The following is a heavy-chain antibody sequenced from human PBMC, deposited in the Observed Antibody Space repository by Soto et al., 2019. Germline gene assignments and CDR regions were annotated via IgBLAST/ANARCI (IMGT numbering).Heavy chain of an antibody. D-gene: IGHD1-26*01. J-gene: IGHJ4*02. CDR2: ISYDGSNK. CDR3: ARAGEVGANYFDY. CDR1: GFTFSSYA. Sequence: QVQLVESGGGVVQPGRSLRLSCAASGFTFSSYAMHWVRQAPGKGLEWVAVISYDGSNKYYADSVKGRFTISRDNSKNTLYLQMNSLRAEDTAVHYCARAGEVGANYFDYWGQGTLVTVSS. V-gene: IGHV3-30-3*01.